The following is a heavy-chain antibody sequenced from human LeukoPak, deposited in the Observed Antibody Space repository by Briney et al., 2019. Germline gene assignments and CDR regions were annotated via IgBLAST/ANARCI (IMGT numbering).Heavy chain of an antibody. CDR2: IYYSGST. CDR1: GGSISSSSYY. CDR3: ARFLGHIVVVTAIRRYDAFDI. D-gene: IGHD2-21*02. J-gene: IGHJ3*02. Sequence: SETLSLTCTVSGGSISSSSYYWGWIRQPPGKGLEWIGSIYYSGSTYYNPSLKSRVTTSVDTSKNQFSLKLSSVTAADTAVYYCARFLGHIVVVTAIRRYDAFDIWGQGTMVTVSS. V-gene: IGHV4-39*07.